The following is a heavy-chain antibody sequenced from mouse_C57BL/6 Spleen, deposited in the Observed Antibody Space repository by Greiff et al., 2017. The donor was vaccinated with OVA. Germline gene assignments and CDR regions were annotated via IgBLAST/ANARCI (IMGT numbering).Heavy chain of an antibody. V-gene: IGHV1-64*01. CDR1: GYTFTSYW. Sequence: QVHVKQPGAELVKPGASVKLSCKASGYTFTSYWMHWVKQRPGQGLEWIGMIHPNSGSTNYNEKFKSKATLTVDKSASTAYMQLSSLTSEDSAVYYCARLDDGYYGFAYWGQGTLVTVSA. J-gene: IGHJ3*01. D-gene: IGHD2-3*01. CDR3: ARLDDGYYGFAY. CDR2: IHPNSGST.